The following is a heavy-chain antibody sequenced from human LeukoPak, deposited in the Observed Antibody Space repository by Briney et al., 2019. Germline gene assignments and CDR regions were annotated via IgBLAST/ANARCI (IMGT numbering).Heavy chain of an antibody. Sequence: SETLSLTCTVSGGSINRGVYAWNWIRRHPGKGLEWIGYIFDTGTTDYNPFLRNRVTISVDTSKNQFSLKLNSVTVADTAVYYCARGFGARTNWFDPWGQGTLVAVSS. CDR1: GGSINRGVYA. J-gene: IGHJ5*02. V-gene: IGHV4-31*03. CDR3: ARGFGARTNWFDP. D-gene: IGHD3-10*01. CDR2: IFDTGTT.